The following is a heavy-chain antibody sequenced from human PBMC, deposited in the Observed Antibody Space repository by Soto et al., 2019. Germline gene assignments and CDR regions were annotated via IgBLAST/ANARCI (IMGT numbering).Heavy chain of an antibody. V-gene: IGHV3-30*18. CDR1: GFTFSSYG. CDR2: ISYDGSNK. CDR3: AKDAVTIFGVAE. J-gene: IGHJ4*02. D-gene: IGHD3-3*01. Sequence: LRLSCAASGFTFSSYGMHWVRQAPGKGLEWVAVISYDGSNKYYADSVKGRFTISRDNSKNTLYLQMNSLRAEDTAVYYYAKDAVTIFGVAEWGQGTLGTVS.